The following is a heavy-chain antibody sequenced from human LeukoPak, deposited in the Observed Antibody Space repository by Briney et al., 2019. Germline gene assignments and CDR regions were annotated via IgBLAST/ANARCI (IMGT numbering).Heavy chain of an antibody. CDR3: ARLQFSSGSLDY. Sequence: SETLSLTCAVSGGSNTSSHWWSWVRQPPGKGLEWIGEVYHTGNTDYNPSLKSRVTMSVDKSKNQFSLKLTSVTAADTAIYYCARLQFSSGSLDYWGQGTLVTVSS. CDR2: VYHTGNT. D-gene: IGHD6-19*01. J-gene: IGHJ4*02. CDR1: GGSNTSSHW. V-gene: IGHV4-4*02.